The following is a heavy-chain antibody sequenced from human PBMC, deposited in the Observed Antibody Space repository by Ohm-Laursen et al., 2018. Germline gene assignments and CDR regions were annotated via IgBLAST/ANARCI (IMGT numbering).Heavy chain of an antibody. Sequence: SLRLSCTASAFTFSDYWMTWVRQAPGKGLEWVACIKNDGSEKHYVDSVKGRFTISRDNSKNTLYLQMNSLRAEDTAVYYCARDGKWDQGYYYGMDVWGQGTTVTVSS. V-gene: IGHV3-7*01. CDR2: IKNDGSEK. CDR3: ARDGKWDQGYYYGMDV. CDR1: AFTFSDYW. J-gene: IGHJ6*02. D-gene: IGHD1-26*01.